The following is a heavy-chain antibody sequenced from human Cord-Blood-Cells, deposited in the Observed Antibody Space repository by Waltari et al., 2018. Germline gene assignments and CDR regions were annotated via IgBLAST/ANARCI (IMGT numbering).Heavy chain of an antibody. D-gene: IGHD6-6*01. Sequence: QVQLQQWGAGLLKPSETLSLTCAVYGGSFSGYYWSWIRQPPGKGLEWIGEINHRGNTNDHPSLKSRVTISVDTSKNQFALKLSSVTAAETAVDYCARGRGAARHFDYWGQGTLVTVSS. CDR3: ARGRGAARHFDY. V-gene: IGHV4-34*01. CDR1: GGSFSGYY. J-gene: IGHJ4*02. CDR2: INHRGNT.